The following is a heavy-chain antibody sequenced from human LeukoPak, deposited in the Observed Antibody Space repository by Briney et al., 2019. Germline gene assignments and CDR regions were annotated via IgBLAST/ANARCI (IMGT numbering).Heavy chain of an antibody. V-gene: IGHV3-21*01. CDR3: ARDRPINDYGGNSG. J-gene: IGHJ4*02. Sequence: GGSLRLSCAASGFTFSSYSMNWVRQAPGKGLEWVSSISSSSSYIYYADSVKGRFTISRDNAKNSLYLQMNSLRAEDTAVYYCARDRPINDYGGNSGWGQGTLVTVSS. CDR2: ISSSSSYI. CDR1: GFTFSSYS. D-gene: IGHD4-23*01.